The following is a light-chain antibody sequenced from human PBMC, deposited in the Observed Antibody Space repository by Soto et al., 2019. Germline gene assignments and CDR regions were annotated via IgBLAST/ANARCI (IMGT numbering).Light chain of an antibody. CDR3: SSYTSSSTLVV. Sequence: QSVLTQPASVSGSPGQSITISCTGTSSDVGGYNYVSWYQQHPGKAPKLMIYEVNNRPSGVSNRFSGSKSGNTASLTISGLQAEDEADYYCSSYTSSSTLVVLGGGTKLTVL. V-gene: IGLV2-14*01. J-gene: IGLJ2*01. CDR2: EVN. CDR1: SSDVGGYNY.